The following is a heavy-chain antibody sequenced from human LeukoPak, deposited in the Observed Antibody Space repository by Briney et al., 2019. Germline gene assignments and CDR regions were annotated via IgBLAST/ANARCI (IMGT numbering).Heavy chain of an antibody. CDR1: GYTFTSYY. CDR2: INPNSGGT. Sequence: ASVKVSCKASGYTFTSYYMHWVRQAPGQGLEWMGWINPNSGGTNYAQKFQGRVTMTRDTSISTAYMELSRLRSDDTAVYYCAREPRRAARLLDYWGQGTLVTVSS. J-gene: IGHJ4*02. V-gene: IGHV1-2*02. CDR3: AREPRRAARLLDY. D-gene: IGHD6-6*01.